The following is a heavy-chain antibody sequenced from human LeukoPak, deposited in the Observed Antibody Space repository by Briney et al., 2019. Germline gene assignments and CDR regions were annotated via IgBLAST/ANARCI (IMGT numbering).Heavy chain of an antibody. Sequence: SETLSLTCTVSGGSISSYYWSWIRQPPGKGLEWIGYIYYSGSTNYNPSLKSRVTISVDRSKNQFSLKLSSVTAADTAVYYCARDHLLAAAGTGYYYYMDVWGKGTTVTVSS. J-gene: IGHJ6*03. CDR3: ARDHLLAAAGTGYYYYMDV. CDR1: GGSISSYY. D-gene: IGHD6-13*01. V-gene: IGHV4-59*12. CDR2: IYYSGST.